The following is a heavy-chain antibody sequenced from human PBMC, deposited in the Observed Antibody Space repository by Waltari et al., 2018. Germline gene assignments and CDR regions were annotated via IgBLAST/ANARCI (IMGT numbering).Heavy chain of an antibody. Sequence: EVRLAESGGLVRPGGSLRLSCVGTGSTFSRSWIHWVRQAPGKGLMWLSSIKSDGTVTFYADSVRGRFIISRDNAKNTAYLQMNSLTDDDTAMYYCARFPYAGSTDGEWGQGTLV. CDR2: IKSDGTVT. CDR3: ARFPYAGSTDGE. CDR1: GSTFSRSW. V-gene: IGHV3-74*01. J-gene: IGHJ4*02. D-gene: IGHD1-26*01.